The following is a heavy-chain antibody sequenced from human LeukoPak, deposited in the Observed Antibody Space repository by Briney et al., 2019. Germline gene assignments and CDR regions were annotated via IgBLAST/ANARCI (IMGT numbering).Heavy chain of an antibody. CDR1: GGSISSYY. D-gene: IGHD2-15*01. CDR3: ARGYCSGGSCYSWYYYYGMDV. Sequence: SETLSLTCTVSGGSISSYYWSWIRQPPGKGLEWIGYIYYSGGTNYNPSLKSRVTISVDTSKNQFSLKLSYVPAADTAVYYCARGYCSGGSCYSWYYYYGMDVWGQGTTVTVSS. CDR2: IYYSGGT. J-gene: IGHJ6*02. V-gene: IGHV4-59*01.